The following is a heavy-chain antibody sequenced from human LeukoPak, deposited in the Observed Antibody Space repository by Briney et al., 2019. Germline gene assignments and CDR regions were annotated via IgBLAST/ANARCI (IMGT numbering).Heavy chain of an antibody. J-gene: IGHJ6*02. V-gene: IGHV5-51*01. CDR3: VRRSNCYRMDV. CDR1: GYSFSNYW. CDR2: TYPADSDT. Sequence: GESLKISCKGSGYSFSNYWIGWVRQMPGKGLEWMGITYPADSDTRYSPSFQGQVTISADKSLSTAYLQWSSLRASDTAMYYCVRRSNCYRMDVWGQGTTVTVSS.